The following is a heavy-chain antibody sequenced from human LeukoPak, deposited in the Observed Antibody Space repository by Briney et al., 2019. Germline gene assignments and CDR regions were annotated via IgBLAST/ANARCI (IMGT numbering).Heavy chain of an antibody. V-gene: IGHV3-74*01. CDR3: ARGTERYFDWPELDY. D-gene: IGHD3-9*01. CDR2: INNDGSST. CDR1: GFTFSSYW. J-gene: IGHJ4*02. Sequence: GGSLRLSCAASGFTFSSYWMHWVRQAPGKGLVWVSRINNDGSSTSYADSVKGRFTISRDNAKNTLYLQTNSLRAEDTAVYYCARGTERYFDWPELDYWGQGTLVTVSS.